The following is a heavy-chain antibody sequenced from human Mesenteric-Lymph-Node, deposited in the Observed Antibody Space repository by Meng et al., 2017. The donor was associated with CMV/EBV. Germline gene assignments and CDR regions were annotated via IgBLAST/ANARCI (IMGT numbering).Heavy chain of an antibody. CDR1: GFTFEDYA. D-gene: IGHD2-8*01. CDR2: ISWNGGRT. V-gene: IGHV3-9*01. Sequence: LKISCEGSGFTFEDYAIHWVRQPPGKGLEWISSISWNGGRTGYADFVKGRFTISRDNAKNSLYLQMNSLRVEDSAVYYCARDQDTKHFDYWGQGTLVTVSS. J-gene: IGHJ4*02. CDR3: ARDQDTKHFDY.